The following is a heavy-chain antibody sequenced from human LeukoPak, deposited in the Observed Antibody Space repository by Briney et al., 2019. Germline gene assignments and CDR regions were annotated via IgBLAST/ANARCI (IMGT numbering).Heavy chain of an antibody. CDR3: ARGYSYVDY. CDR1: GYTFTSYA. Sequence: ASVKVSCKASGYTFTSYAMHWVRQAPGQRLEWMGWINAGSGNTKYSQKFQGRVTITRDTSASTAYMELSSLRSEDTAVYYCARGYSYVDYWGQGTLDTVSS. J-gene: IGHJ4*02. V-gene: IGHV1-3*01. CDR2: INAGSGNT. D-gene: IGHD5-18*01.